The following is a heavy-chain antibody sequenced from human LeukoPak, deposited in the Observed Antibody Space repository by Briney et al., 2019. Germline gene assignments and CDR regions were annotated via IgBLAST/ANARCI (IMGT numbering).Heavy chain of an antibody. J-gene: IGHJ4*02. V-gene: IGHV1-2*02. CDR1: GYTFTIYD. CDR3: ARPGSIAARPSRRLDY. Sequence: WASVKVSCKASGYTFTIYDINWVRQATGQGLEWMGWINPNSGGTNYAQKFQGRVTMTRDTSISTAYMELSRLRSDDTAVYYCARPGSIAARPSRRLDYWGQGTLVTVSS. CDR2: INPNSGGT. D-gene: IGHD6-6*01.